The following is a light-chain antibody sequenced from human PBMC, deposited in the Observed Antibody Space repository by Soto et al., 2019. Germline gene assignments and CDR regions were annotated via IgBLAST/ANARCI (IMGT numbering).Light chain of an antibody. CDR3: SSYSSTTTL. CDR2: EVS. J-gene: IGLJ2*01. V-gene: IGLV2-14*01. Sequence: QSALTQPASVSGSPGQSITISCSGISPDFGVSWYQHFPGKAPKLLIFEVSNRPSGVSTRFSGPKSGNMAFLTISGLQSEDEGLYHCSSYSSTTTLFGGGTKLTVL. CDR1: SPDFGV.